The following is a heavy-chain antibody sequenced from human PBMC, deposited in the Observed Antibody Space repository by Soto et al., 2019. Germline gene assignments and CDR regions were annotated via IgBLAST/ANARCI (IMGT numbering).Heavy chain of an antibody. D-gene: IGHD6-19*01. V-gene: IGHV1-46*01. Sequence: ASVKVPFKASGYTFTSYYMHWGRQAPGQGLEWMGIINPSGGSTSYAQKFQGRVTMTRDTSTSTVYMELSSLRSEDTAVYYCAREGRSSYSSGWYYFDYWGQGTLVTVSS. CDR2: INPSGGST. J-gene: IGHJ4*02. CDR3: AREGRSSYSSGWYYFDY. CDR1: GYTFTSYY.